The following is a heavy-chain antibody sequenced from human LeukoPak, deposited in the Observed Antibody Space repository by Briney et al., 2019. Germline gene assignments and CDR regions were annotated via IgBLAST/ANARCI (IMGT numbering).Heavy chain of an antibody. CDR1: GFTFSIYW. CDR2: INTDGTTT. CDR3: ARQNYDGNSGYYYYYMDV. V-gene: IGHV3-74*01. J-gene: IGHJ6*03. Sequence: GGSLRLSCAASGFTFSIYWMHWVRQAPGKGLVWVSRINTDGTTTSYADSVKGRFTIYRDNAKNALYLQVNSPRAEDTAVYYCARQNYDGNSGYYYYYMDVWGKGTTVTISS. D-gene: IGHD4-23*01.